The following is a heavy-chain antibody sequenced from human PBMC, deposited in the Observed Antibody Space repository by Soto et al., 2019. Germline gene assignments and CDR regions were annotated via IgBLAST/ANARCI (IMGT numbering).Heavy chain of an antibody. CDR3: ASARDGYNLRY. CDR1: GGSISSYD. J-gene: IGHJ4*02. V-gene: IGHV4-59*12. Sequence: SETLSVTCTVAGGSISSYDWSWIRQPPGKGLEWIGYIYHSGITNYNPSLKSRVTISVDKSKNQFSLKLSSVTAADTAVYYCASARDGYNLRYWGQGTLVTVSS. CDR2: IYHSGIT. D-gene: IGHD5-12*01.